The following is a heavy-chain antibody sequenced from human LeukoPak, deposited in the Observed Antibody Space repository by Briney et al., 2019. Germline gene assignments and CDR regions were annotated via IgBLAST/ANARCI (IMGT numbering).Heavy chain of an antibody. V-gene: IGHV4-61*02. CDR3: ASTRYYDSSGYYLGEDY. CDR1: GGSISSGSYY. J-gene: IGHJ4*02. CDR2: IYTSGST. Sequence: SQTLSLTCTVSGGSISSGSYYWSWIRRPAGKGLEWIGRIYTSGSTNYNPSLKSRVTISVDTSKNQFSLKLSSVTAADTAVYYCASTRYYDSSGYYLGEDYWGQGTPVTVSS. D-gene: IGHD3-22*01.